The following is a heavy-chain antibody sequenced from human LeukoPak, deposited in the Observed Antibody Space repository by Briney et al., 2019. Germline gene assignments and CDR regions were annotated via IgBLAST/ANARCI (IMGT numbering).Heavy chain of an antibody. J-gene: IGHJ4*02. CDR1: GGSFSGYY. CDR3: ARFCGGDCYSSGNFDY. Sequence: PSETLSLTCAIYGGSFSGYYWSWIRQPPGKGLEWIGEINHSGSTNYNPSLKSRVTISVDTSKNQFSLKLSSVTAADTAVYYCARFCGGDCYSSGNFDYWGQGTLVTVSS. CDR2: INHSGST. D-gene: IGHD2-21*01. V-gene: IGHV4-34*01.